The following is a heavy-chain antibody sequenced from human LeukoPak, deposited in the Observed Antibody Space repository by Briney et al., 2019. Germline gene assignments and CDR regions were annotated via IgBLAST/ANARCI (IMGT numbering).Heavy chain of an antibody. CDR2: IIPIFGTA. D-gene: IGHD3-10*01. Sequence: ASVKVSCKASGGTFSTYTINWVRQAPGQGLEWMGGIIPIFGTANYAQKFQGRVTISTDESTSTAYMELSSLISEDTAVYYCARVFARGGEISGSYYYYWGQGTLVTVSS. CDR1: GGTFSTYT. V-gene: IGHV1-69*05. CDR3: ARVFARGGEISGSYYYY. J-gene: IGHJ4*02.